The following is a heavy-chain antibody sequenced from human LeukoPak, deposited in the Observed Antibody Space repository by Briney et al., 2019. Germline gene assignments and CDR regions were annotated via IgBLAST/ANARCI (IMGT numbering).Heavy chain of an antibody. D-gene: IGHD3-22*01. CDR1: GGSFSGYY. V-gene: IGHV4-34*01. J-gene: IGHJ4*02. CDR3: ARVVYDSSGYYHDY. Sequence: PSEALSLTCAVYGGSFSGYYWSWTRQPPGKGLEWIGEINHSGSTNYNPSLKSRVTISVDTSKNQFSLKLSSVTAADTAVYYCARVVYDSSGYYHDYWGQGTLVTVSS. CDR2: INHSGST.